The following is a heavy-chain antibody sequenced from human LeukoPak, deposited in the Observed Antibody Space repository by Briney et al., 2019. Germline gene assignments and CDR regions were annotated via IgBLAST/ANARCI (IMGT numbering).Heavy chain of an antibody. V-gene: IGHV1-69*04. CDR1: GGTFSSYA. J-gene: IGHJ3*02. Sequence: GASVKVSCKASGGTFSSYAISWVRQAPGQGLEWMGRIIPILGIANYAQKFQGRVTITADKSTSTAYMELSSLRSEDTAVYYCASPSGGGGDAFDIWGQGTMVTVSS. CDR3: ASPSGGGGDAFDI. CDR2: IIPILGIA. D-gene: IGHD6-19*01.